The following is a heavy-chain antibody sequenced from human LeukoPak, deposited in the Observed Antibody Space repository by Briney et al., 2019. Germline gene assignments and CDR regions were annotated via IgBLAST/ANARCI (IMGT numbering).Heavy chain of an antibody. CDR3: ARASSWYNELDY. D-gene: IGHD6-13*01. CDR2: MNPNSGNT. Sequence: ASVKVSCKASGYTFTGYDINWVRRATGQGLEWMGWMNPNSGNTGYAQKFQGRVTMTRNTSISTAYMELSSLRSEDTAVYYCARASSWYNELDYWGQGTLVTVSS. J-gene: IGHJ4*02. CDR1: GYTFTGYD. V-gene: IGHV1-8*01.